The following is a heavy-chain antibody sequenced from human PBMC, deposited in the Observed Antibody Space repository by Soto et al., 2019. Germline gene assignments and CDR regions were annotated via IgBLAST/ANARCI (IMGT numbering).Heavy chain of an antibody. D-gene: IGHD3-10*01. CDR1: GGSVCSNDYF. J-gene: IGHJ6*02. Sequence: SDALSLSCSVSGGSVCSNDYFWSWLRQSPGKRLEWIAYIYYSGSTNYNPSLKSRATISVDTSKSQVSLTLTSMTDADAALYYCARSPNYYYYGFDVWGQGTAVTVSS. V-gene: IGHV4-61*08. CDR2: IYYSGST. CDR3: ARSPNYYYYGFDV.